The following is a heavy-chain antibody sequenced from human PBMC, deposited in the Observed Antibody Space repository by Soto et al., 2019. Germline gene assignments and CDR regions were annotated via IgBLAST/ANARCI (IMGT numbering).Heavy chain of an antibody. CDR2: ISYDGSNK. Sequence: QVQLVESGGGVVQPGRSLRLSCAASGFTFSSYAMHWVRQAPGKGLEWVAVISYDGSNKYYADSVKGRFTISRDNSKNTLYLQMNSVRAEDTAVYYCARERGVGATGAFDIWGQGTMVTVSS. V-gene: IGHV3-30-3*01. CDR1: GFTFSSYA. J-gene: IGHJ3*02. D-gene: IGHD1-26*01. CDR3: ARERGVGATGAFDI.